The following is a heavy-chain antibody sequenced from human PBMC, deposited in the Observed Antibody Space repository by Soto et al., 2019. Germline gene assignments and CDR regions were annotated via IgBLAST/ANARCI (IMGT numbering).Heavy chain of an antibody. V-gene: IGHV3-30-3*01. J-gene: IGHJ3*02. Sequence: GGSLRLSRAASGFTFSSYAMHWVRQAPGKGLEWVAVISYDGSNKYYADSVKGRFTISRDNSKNTLYLQMNSLRAEDTAVYYCARGGYYYDRTWSFDIWGQGTMVT. CDR3: ARGGYYYDRTWSFDI. CDR2: ISYDGSNK. D-gene: IGHD3-22*01. CDR1: GFTFSSYA.